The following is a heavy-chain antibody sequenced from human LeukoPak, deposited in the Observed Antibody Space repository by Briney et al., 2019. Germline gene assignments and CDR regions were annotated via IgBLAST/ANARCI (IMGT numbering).Heavy chain of an antibody. V-gene: IGHV3-30-3*02. J-gene: IGHJ6*03. Sequence: GGSLRLSCAASGFTFSLYAMHWVRQAPGRGLEWVAVLSYDGSNKYYADSVKGRVTISRDNSKNTLYLQMNSLRAEDTAVYYCAKNGQLERLTNYYYYYMDVWGKGTTVTISS. D-gene: IGHD1-1*01. CDR1: GFTFSLYA. CDR2: LSYDGSNK. CDR3: AKNGQLERLTNYYYYYMDV.